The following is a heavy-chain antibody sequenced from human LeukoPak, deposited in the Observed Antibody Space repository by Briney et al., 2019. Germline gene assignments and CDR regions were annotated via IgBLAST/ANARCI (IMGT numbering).Heavy chain of an antibody. CDR1: GYSFTNYW. CDR3: ARVLLSYYYGSGRVPYYYYYYMDV. D-gene: IGHD3-10*01. Sequence: GESLKISCKGSGYSFTNYWIGWVRQMPGKGLEWMGIIYPGDSDIRYSPSFQGQVTISADKSISTAYLQWSSLKASDTAMYYCARVLLSYYYGSGRVPYYYYYYMDVWGKGTTVTVSS. CDR2: IYPGDSDI. J-gene: IGHJ6*03. V-gene: IGHV5-51*01.